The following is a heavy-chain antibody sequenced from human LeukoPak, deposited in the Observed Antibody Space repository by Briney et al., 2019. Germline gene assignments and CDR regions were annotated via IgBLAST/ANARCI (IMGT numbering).Heavy chain of an antibody. CDR3: ARESRNITIVGVVIHYYYYMDV. D-gene: IGHD3-3*01. V-gene: IGHV4-38-2*02. J-gene: IGHJ6*03. CDR1: GYSISSGYY. CDR2: IYHSGST. Sequence: PSETLSLTCTVSGYSISSGYYWGWIRQPPGKGLEWIGSIYHSGSTYYNPSLKSRVTISVDTSKNQFSLKLSSVTAADTAVYYCARESRNITIVGVVIHYYYYMDVWGKGTTVTVSS.